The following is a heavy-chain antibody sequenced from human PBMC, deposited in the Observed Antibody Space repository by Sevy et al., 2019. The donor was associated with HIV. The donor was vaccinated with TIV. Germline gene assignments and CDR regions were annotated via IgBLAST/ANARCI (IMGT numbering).Heavy chain of an antibody. D-gene: IGHD2-15*01. CDR2: ISSSGSTI. Sequence: GGSLRLSCAASGFTFSDYYMSWIRQAPGKGLEWVSYISSSGSTIYYADSVKGRFTISRDNAKNSLYLQMNSLRAEDTAVYYCARDPTYCSGGSCQYYYGMDVWGQGTTVTVSS. CDR3: ARDPTYCSGGSCQYYYGMDV. J-gene: IGHJ6*02. CDR1: GFTFSDYY. V-gene: IGHV3-11*01.